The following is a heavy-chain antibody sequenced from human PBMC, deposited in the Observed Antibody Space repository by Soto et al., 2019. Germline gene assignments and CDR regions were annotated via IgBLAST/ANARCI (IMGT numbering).Heavy chain of an antibody. J-gene: IGHJ4*02. CDR2: MRNKADDYAT. CDR1: GFTVSGSA. CDR3: NIGGVDY. Sequence: EVQVVESGGALVQPGGSLTLSCAVSGFTVSGSAMHWVRQASGKGLEWVGRMRNKADDYATAYTASVEGRFTISRDDSKNTAYLQMNSLKTEDTAVYYGNIGGVDYWGQGTLVTVSA. V-gene: IGHV3-73*02.